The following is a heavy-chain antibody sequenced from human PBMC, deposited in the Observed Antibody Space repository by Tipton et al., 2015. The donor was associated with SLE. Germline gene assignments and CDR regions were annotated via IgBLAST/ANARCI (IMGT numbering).Heavy chain of an antibody. J-gene: IGHJ3*02. CDR1: GFTFSSYA. V-gene: IGHV3-30*14. CDR2: ISYDGSNK. D-gene: IGHD6-13*01. CDR3: ARDPRAGAAGGTGAFDI. Sequence: SLRLSCAASGFTFSSYAMHWVRQAPGKGLEWVAVISYDGSNKYYADSVKGRFTISRGNSKNTLYLQMNSLRAEDTAVYYCARDPRAGAAGGTGAFDIWGQGTMVTVSS.